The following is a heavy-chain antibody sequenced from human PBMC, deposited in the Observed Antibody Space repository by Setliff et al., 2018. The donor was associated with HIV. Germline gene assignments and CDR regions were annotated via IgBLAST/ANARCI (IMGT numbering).Heavy chain of an antibody. V-gene: IGHV3-23*01. CDR1: GFIFNSYA. CDR3: HSGYDTEEQSYFDY. J-gene: IGHJ4*02. Sequence: GSLRLSCAASGFIFNSYAMSWVRQAPGRGLEWVSIMSGSGATTNQADSVKGRFPLSRDNSKKTLNLQMINLRPQDTGVYYCHSGYDTEEQSYFDYWGQGTLVTVSS. D-gene: IGHD5-12*01. CDR2: MSGSGATT.